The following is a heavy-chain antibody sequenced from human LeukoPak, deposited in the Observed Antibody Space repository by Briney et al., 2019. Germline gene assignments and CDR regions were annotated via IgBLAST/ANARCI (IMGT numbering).Heavy chain of an antibody. CDR2: MNPNSGNT. Sequence: ASVKVSCKASGYTFTSYDINWVRQATGQGLEWMGWMNPNSGNTGYAQKFQGRVTMTRNTSISTAYMELSRLRSDDTAVYYCARGDFWSDWFDPWGQGTLVTVSS. CDR3: ARGDFWSDWFDP. J-gene: IGHJ5*02. V-gene: IGHV1-8*01. D-gene: IGHD3-3*01. CDR1: GYTFTSYD.